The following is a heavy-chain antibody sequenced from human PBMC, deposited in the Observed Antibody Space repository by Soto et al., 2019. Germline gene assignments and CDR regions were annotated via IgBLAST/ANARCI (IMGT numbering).Heavy chain of an antibody. CDR3: AREMAATGFHF. V-gene: IGHV1-69*12. Sequence: QVQLVQSGAEVKKPGSSVKVSCKTSGGDFKNYGVSWVRQAPGQGLEWMGGIVPVFGSAKYGQIFQGRVTITADDLTSTTYMESSGLKPEDTAIYYCAREMAATGFHFWGQGNLVIVSS. D-gene: IGHD3-9*01. J-gene: IGHJ4*02. CDR1: GGDFKNYG. CDR2: IVPVFGSA.